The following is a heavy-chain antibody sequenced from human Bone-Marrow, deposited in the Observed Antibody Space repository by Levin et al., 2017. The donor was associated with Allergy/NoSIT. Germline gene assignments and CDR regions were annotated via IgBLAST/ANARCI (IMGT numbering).Heavy chain of an antibody. CDR3: ARAGAVVTAAFDY. CDR1: GGSISSGGYY. CDR2: IYYSGST. V-gene: IGHV4-31*03. Sequence: SETLSLTCTVSGGSISSGGYYWSWIRQHPGKGLEWIGYIYYSGSTYYNPSLKSRVTISVDTSKNQFSLKLSSVTAADTAVYYCARAGAVVTAAFDYWGQGTLVTVSS. D-gene: IGHD2-21*02. J-gene: IGHJ4*02.